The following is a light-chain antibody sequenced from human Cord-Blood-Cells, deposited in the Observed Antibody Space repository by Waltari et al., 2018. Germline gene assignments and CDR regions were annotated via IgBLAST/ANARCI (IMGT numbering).Light chain of an antibody. CDR3: QVWDSSSDHYV. Sequence: SYVLTQPPSVSVAPGKTARTTRGGNNIGSKGVHWYQQKPGQAPVLVIYYDSDRPSGIPERFSGSNSGNTATRTISRVEAGDEADYYCQVWDSSSDHYVFGTGTKVTVL. CDR1: NIGSKG. J-gene: IGLJ1*01. CDR2: YDS. V-gene: IGLV3-21*04.